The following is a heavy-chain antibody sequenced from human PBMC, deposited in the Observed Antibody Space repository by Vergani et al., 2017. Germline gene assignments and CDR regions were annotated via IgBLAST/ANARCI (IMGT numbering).Heavy chain of an antibody. CDR3: AHSIYVSTAVAFPLSD. CDR2: IYWNDKK. D-gene: IGHD5-12*01. J-gene: IGHJ1*01. Sequence: QITLKESGPTRVRPTQTLTLTCTFSGFSLSTPGVGFGWIRQPPGKGLEWLALIYWNDKKLYNPDLRSRLTVTKDTSDTQVVLTITNIDPVDTATYFCAHSIYVSTAVAFPLSDCGQGTPVTVSS. V-gene: IGHV2-5*01. CDR1: GFSLSTPGVG.